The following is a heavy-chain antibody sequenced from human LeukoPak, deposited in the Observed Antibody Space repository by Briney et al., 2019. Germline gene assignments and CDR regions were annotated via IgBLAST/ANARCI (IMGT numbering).Heavy chain of an antibody. CDR2: IYYSGSA. CDR3: SLLFLSPHRNFDY. V-gene: IGHV4-59*12. Sequence: PSETLSLTCAVYGGSFSGYYWSWIRQPPGKGLEWIGYIYYSGSANYNPSLKSRVTISVDTSKNQFSLKLSSVTAADTAVYYCSLLFLSPHRNFDYWGQGTLVTVSS. D-gene: IGHD2-21*02. CDR1: GGSFSGYY. J-gene: IGHJ4*02.